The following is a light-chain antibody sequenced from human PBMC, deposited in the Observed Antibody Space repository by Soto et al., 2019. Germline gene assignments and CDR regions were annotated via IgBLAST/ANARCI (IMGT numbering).Light chain of an antibody. CDR1: QSISSW. V-gene: IGKV1-5*03. CDR2: KAS. CDR3: QQYSVYSWT. J-gene: IGKJ1*01. Sequence: DIQMTQSPSTLSASAGDRVTITCRASQSISSWLAWYQQKPGEAPRLLIYKASSLDSGVPSRFSGSGSGTEFTLTISSLQPDDFAAYYCQQYSVYSWTFGRGTKVDIK.